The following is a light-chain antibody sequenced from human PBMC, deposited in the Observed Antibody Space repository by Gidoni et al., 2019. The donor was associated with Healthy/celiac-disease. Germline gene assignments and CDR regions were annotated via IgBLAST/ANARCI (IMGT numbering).Light chain of an antibody. Sequence: IVLTQSPGTLSLSPGERATLSCGASQSVSSSYLAWYQQKPGQAPRLLISVASSRATGIPDRFSGRGSGTDFTLTISRLDPEDFAVYYCQQYGSSPLTFGGGTKVEIK. CDR3: QQYGSSPLT. V-gene: IGKV3-20*01. CDR2: VAS. CDR1: QSVSSSY. J-gene: IGKJ4*01.